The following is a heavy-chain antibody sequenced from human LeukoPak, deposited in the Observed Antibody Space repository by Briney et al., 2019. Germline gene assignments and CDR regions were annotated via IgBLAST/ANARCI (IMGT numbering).Heavy chain of an antibody. J-gene: IGHJ4*02. CDR2: IRYDGSNK. D-gene: IGHD3-22*01. CDR3: AKDRGYYYDSSGYFDY. V-gene: IGHV3-30*02. Sequence: GGSLRLSCAASGFTFSSYGMHWVRQAPGKGVEWVAFIRYDGSNKYYADSVKGRFTISRDNSKNTLYLQMNSLRAEDTAVYYCAKDRGYYYDSSGYFDYWGQGTLVTVSS. CDR1: GFTFSSYG.